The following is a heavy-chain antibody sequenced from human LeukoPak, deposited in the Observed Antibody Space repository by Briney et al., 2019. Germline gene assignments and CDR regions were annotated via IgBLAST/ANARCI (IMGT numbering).Heavy chain of an antibody. CDR2: SSGDRA. CDR1: GFTFSRYA. CDR3: ARSPTGLKDVLLWFGELFVGAFDI. V-gene: IGHV3-23*01. D-gene: IGHD3-10*01. J-gene: IGHJ3*02. Sequence: PGGSPRLSCAASGFTFSRYAMSWVRQAPGKGLEWVSVSSGDRADYADSVKGRFTISRDNSKNTLYLQMNSLRAEDTAVYYCARSPTGLKDVLLWFGELFVGAFDIWGQGTMVTVSS.